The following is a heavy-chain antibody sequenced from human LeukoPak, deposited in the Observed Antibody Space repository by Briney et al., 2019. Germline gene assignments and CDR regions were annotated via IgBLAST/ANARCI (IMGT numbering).Heavy chain of an antibody. J-gene: IGHJ4*02. V-gene: IGHV4-34*01. D-gene: IGHD3-22*01. CDR3: ASMYRYYYDSSGRYYFDY. CDR2: INHSGST. CDR1: GGSFSGYY. Sequence: SETLSLTCAVYGGSFSGYYWSWLRQPPGKGLEWIGEINHSGSTNYNPSLKSRVTISVDTSKNQFSLKLSSVTAADTAVYYCASMYRYYYDSSGRYYFDYWGQGTLVTVSS.